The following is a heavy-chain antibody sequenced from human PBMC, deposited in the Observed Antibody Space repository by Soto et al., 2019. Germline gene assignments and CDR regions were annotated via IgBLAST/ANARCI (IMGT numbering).Heavy chain of an antibody. V-gene: IGHV4-31*03. CDR1: GGSISSGGYY. D-gene: IGHD6-13*01. CDR2: IYYSGST. J-gene: IGHJ4*02. Sequence: QVQLQESGPGLVKPSQTLSLTCTVSGGSISSGGYYWSWIRQHPGKGLEWIGYIYYSGSTYYNPSLKSRVTISVATSKTQFSLKLSAVTAADTAVYYCARGGIAAAAPPDYWGQGTLVTVSS. CDR3: ARGGIAAAAPPDY.